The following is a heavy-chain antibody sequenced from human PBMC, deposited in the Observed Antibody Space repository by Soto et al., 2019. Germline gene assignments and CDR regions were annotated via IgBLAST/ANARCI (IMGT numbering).Heavy chain of an antibody. V-gene: IGHV3-48*04. Sequence: GGSLRLSCAASGFTFSSYSMNWVRQAPGKGLEWVSYISSSSTIYYADSVKGRFTISRDNAKNSLYLQMNSLRAEDTAVYCCARVRSDSSGYYYFDYWGQGTLVTVSS. CDR2: ISSSSTI. CDR3: ARVRSDSSGYYYFDY. CDR1: GFTFSSYS. D-gene: IGHD3-22*01. J-gene: IGHJ4*02.